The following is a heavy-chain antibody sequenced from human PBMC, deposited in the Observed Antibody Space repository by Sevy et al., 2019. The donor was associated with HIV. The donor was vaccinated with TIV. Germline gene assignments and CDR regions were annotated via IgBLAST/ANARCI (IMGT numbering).Heavy chain of an antibody. V-gene: IGHV1-2*02. CDR1: GYTFTGYY. CDR2: INPNSGGT. CDR3: ARGVTMIVVVRYGMDV. Sequence: ASVNVSCKASGYTFTGYYMHWVRQAPGQGLEWMGWINPNSGGTNYAQKFQGRVTMTRDTSISTAYMELSRLRSDDTAVYYCARGVTMIVVVRYGMDVWGQGTTVTVSS. J-gene: IGHJ6*02. D-gene: IGHD3-22*01.